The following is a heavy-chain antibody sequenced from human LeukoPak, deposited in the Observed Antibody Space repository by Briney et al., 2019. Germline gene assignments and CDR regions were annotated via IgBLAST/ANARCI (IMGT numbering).Heavy chain of an antibody. D-gene: IGHD6-13*01. CDR3: ARGYYAYSSSLVCFDN. J-gene: IGHJ4*02. CDR2: GST. Sequence: GSTNYNPSLKSRVTISVDTTKNQFSLKLSSVTAADTAVYYCARGYYAYSSSLVCFDNWGQGTLVTVSS. V-gene: IGHV4-59*09.